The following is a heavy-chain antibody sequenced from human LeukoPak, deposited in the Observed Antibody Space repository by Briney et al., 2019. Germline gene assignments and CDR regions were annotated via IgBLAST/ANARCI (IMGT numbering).Heavy chain of an antibody. CDR1: GYTFTSYY. J-gene: IGHJ3*02. D-gene: IGHD5-18*01. CDR2: INPSGGST. CDR3: ASLQGAMATGPHDAFDI. Sequence: ASVKVSCKASGYTFTSYYMHWVRQAPGQGLEWMGIINPSGGSTSYAQKFQGRVTMTMDTSTSTVYMELSSLRSEDTAVYYCASLQGAMATGPHDAFDIWGQGTMVTVSS. V-gene: IGHV1-46*01.